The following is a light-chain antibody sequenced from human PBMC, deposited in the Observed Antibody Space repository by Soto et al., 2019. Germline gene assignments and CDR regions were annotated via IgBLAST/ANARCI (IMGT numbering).Light chain of an antibody. Sequence: VITQSPATLSVSPGERATHCFSASQSISSNLAWYQQKPGQGPRLLMFRTSSRATGFPARFSGSGSGTQFTLTISSLQSEDFAVYYCQQYNNSRQTFGQGTRGDI. V-gene: IGKV3-15*01. J-gene: IGKJ1*01. CDR1: QSISSN. CDR3: QQYNNSRQT. CDR2: RTS.